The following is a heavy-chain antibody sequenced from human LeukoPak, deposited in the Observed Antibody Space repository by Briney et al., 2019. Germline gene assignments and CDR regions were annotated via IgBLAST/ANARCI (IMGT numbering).Heavy chain of an antibody. V-gene: IGHV1-46*01. CDR3: ARDPAYYDFWSGYYPTYYFDY. CDR2: INPSGGST. Sequence: ASVKVSCKASGYTFSNYYMHWVRQAPGQGLEWMGIINPSGGSTSYAQKFQGRVTMTRDMSTSTVYMELSSLRSEDTAVYYCARDPAYYDFWSGYYPTYYFDYWGQGTLVTVSS. D-gene: IGHD3-3*01. J-gene: IGHJ4*02. CDR1: GYTFSNYY.